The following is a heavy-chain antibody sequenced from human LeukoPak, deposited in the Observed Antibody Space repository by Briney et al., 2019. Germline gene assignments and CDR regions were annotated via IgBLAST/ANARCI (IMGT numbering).Heavy chain of an antibody. J-gene: IGHJ4*02. Sequence: GESLKISCKGSGYSFTSYWIGWVRQMPGKGLEWMGIIYPGDPDTRYSPSFQGQVTISADKSISTAYLQWSSLKASDTAMYYCARHGSSSWYYFDYWGQGTLVTVSS. D-gene: IGHD6-13*01. CDR3: ARHGSSSWYYFDY. CDR2: IYPGDPDT. CDR1: GYSFTSYW. V-gene: IGHV5-51*01.